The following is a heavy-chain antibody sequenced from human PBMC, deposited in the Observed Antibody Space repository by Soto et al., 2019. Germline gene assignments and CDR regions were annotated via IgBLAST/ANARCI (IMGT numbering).Heavy chain of an antibody. D-gene: IGHD6-13*01. CDR3: AKDHGRGSWYPSPDY. Sequence: GESLKISCKGSGYSFTSNWINWVRQMPGKGLEWMGRIHPSGSYPNYSPSFQGHVTISADKSISTAYLQMGGLRAEDTAVYYCAKDHGRGSWYPSPDYWGQGTLVTVSS. V-gene: IGHV5-10-1*01. CDR2: IHPSGSYP. CDR1: GYSFTSNW. J-gene: IGHJ4*02.